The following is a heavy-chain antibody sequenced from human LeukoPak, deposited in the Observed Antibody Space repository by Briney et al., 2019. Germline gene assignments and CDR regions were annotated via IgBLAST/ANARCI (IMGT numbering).Heavy chain of an antibody. CDR3: ARVLSSGWNNWFDP. D-gene: IGHD6-19*01. CDR1: GFTFSSYE. Sequence: GGSLRLSCAASGFTFSSYEMNWVRQAPGKGLEWVSYISSSGSTIYYADSVKGRFTISRDNAKNSLYLQMNSLRAEDTAVYYCARVLSSGWNNWFDPWGQGTLVTVSS. V-gene: IGHV3-48*03. J-gene: IGHJ5*02. CDR2: ISSSGSTI.